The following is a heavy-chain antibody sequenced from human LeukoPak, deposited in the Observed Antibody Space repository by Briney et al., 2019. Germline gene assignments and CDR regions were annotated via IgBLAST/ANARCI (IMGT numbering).Heavy chain of an antibody. CDR3: ATYGSGSYNYYYMDV. J-gene: IGHJ6*03. D-gene: IGHD3-10*01. Sequence: SETLSLTCTVSGGSISSSSYYWGWIRQPPGKGLEWIGSIYYSGSTYYNPSLRSRVTISVDTSKNQFSLKLSSVTAADTAVYYCATYGSGSYNYYYMDVWGKGTTVTISS. CDR2: IYYSGST. CDR1: GGSISSSSYY. V-gene: IGHV4-39*01.